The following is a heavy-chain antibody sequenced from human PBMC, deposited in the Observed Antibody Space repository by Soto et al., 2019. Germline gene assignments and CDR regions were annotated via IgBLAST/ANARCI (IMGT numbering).Heavy chain of an antibody. J-gene: IGHJ4*02. CDR3: AHFSGYEQFDY. CDR2: IYWNDDK. CDR1: VFPLTTSGVG. Sequence: QITLKESGPTLVKPTQTLTLTCTFSVFPLTTSGVGVGWIRQPPGKALEWLAVIYWNDDKRYSPSLKSRLTITKDTSKNQVVLTMTNMDPVDTATYYCAHFSGYEQFDYWGQGTLVTVSS. D-gene: IGHD5-12*01. V-gene: IGHV2-5*01.